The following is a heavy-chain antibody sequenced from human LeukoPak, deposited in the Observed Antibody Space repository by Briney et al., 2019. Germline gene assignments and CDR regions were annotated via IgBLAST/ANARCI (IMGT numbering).Heavy chain of an antibody. D-gene: IGHD6-19*01. Sequence: GGSLRLSCADSGFTFSTYVMSWVRQAPGKGLEWISTISGGGSSTYYADSVKGRFTISRDSSKNTLYLQMNSLRAGDTAVYYCAKRESSGKYFDYWGQGTLVTVSS. J-gene: IGHJ4*02. V-gene: IGHV3-23*01. CDR2: ISGGGSST. CDR3: AKRESSGKYFDY. CDR1: GFTFSTYV.